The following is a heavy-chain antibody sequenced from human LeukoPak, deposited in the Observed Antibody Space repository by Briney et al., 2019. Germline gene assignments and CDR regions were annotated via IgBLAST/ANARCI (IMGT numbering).Heavy chain of an antibody. D-gene: IGHD6-13*01. CDR3: ARGPSIAAAGGGY. V-gene: IGHV4-59*01. Sequence: SETLSLTCTVSGGSLTNYYWNWIRQLPGKGREWIGYINYSGTTNYNPSLKSRVTISVDTSKNQFSLKLTSVTAADTAMYYCARGPSIAAAGGGYWGQGTLVTVSS. J-gene: IGHJ4*02. CDR2: INYSGTT. CDR1: GGSLTNYY.